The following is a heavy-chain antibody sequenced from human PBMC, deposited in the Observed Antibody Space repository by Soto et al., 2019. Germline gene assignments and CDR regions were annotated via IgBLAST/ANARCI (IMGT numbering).Heavy chain of an antibody. CDR3: ARDTGGSYDY. D-gene: IGHD3-16*01. CDR2: TRNKANSYNP. CDR1: GFTFSSYG. Sequence: PGGSLRLSCAASGFTFSSYGMHWVRQVPGKGLEWVGRTRNKANSYNPEYAASVKGRFSISRDASKDSMYLEMNSLKTEDTAVYYCARDTGGSYDYWGQGALVTVSS. J-gene: IGHJ4*02. V-gene: IGHV3-72*01.